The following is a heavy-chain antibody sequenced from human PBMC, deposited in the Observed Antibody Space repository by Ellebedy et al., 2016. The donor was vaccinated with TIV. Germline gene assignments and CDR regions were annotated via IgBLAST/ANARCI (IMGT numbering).Heavy chain of an antibody. Sequence: GESLKISXAASGFTFSDYYMSWIRQAQGKGLEWVSYIFSSGSPIYYADSVKGRFIISRDNAKNSLYLQMNSLRAEDTAIYYCARGFSSDWYWDNWGQGTLVTVSS. CDR2: IFSSGSPI. D-gene: IGHD6-13*01. CDR3: ARGFSSDWYWDN. V-gene: IGHV3-11*01. J-gene: IGHJ4*02. CDR1: GFTFSDYY.